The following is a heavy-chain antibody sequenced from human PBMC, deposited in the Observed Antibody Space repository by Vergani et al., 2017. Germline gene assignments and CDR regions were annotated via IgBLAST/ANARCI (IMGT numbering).Heavy chain of an antibody. CDR2: ISGSGGST. Sequence: EVQLLESGGGLVQPGGSLRLSCAASGFTFSSYGMSWVRQAPGKGLEWVSTISGSGGSTYYADSVKGRFTISRDNSKNTLYLQMNSLRVEDTAVYYCAKGPKLTMGDLDYWGQGTLVTVSS. J-gene: IGHJ4*02. D-gene: IGHD3-10*01. V-gene: IGHV3-23*01. CDR1: GFTFSSYG. CDR3: AKGPKLTMGDLDY.